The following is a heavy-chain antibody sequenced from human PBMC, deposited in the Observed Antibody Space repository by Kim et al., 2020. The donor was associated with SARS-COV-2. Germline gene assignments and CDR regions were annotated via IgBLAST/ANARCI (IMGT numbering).Heavy chain of an antibody. J-gene: IGHJ6*02. CDR2: IYSGGST. CDR3: ARERVVRGPLDV. D-gene: IGHD3-10*01. CDR1: GFTVSSNY. V-gene: IGHV3-66*01. Sequence: GGSLRLSCAASGFTVSSNYMSWVRQAPGKGLEWVSVIYSGGSTYYADSVKGRFTISRDNSKNTLYLQMNSLGAEDKAVDYCARERVVRGPLDVWGQGTTGTVSS.